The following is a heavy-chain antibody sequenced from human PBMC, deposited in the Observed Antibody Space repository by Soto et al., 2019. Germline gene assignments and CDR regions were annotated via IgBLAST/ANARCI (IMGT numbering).Heavy chain of an antibody. CDR2: IYYTGST. CDR3: ARLFYDSSEHFDY. J-gene: IGHJ4*02. CDR1: GVSISSSNFY. Sequence: SETLSLTCTVSGVSISSSNFYWGWIRQPPGKGLEWIGNIYYTGSTYYNPSLKSRVAMSIDTSKNQFSLKLSSVTAADTAVYFCARLFYDSSEHFDYWGQGTLVTVSS. D-gene: IGHD3-22*01. V-gene: IGHV4-39*01.